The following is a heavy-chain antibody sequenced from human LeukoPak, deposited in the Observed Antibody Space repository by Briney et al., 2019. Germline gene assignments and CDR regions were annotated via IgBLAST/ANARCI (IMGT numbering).Heavy chain of an antibody. CDR1: GGSISSSNW. CDR3: ARVFYRRYGQRGRGDFDY. D-gene: IGHD3-10*01. J-gene: IGHJ4*02. Sequence: SETLSLTCAVSGGSISSSNWWSWVRQPPGKGLEWIGEINHSGSTNYNPSLKSRVTISIDTSKNQFSLKLSSVTAADTAVYYCARVFYRRYGQRGRGDFDYWGQGTLVTVSS. V-gene: IGHV4-4*02. CDR2: INHSGST.